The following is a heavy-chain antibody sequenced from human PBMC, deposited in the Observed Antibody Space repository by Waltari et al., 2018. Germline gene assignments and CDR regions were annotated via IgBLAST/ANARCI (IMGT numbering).Heavy chain of an antibody. V-gene: IGHV4-59*01. CDR2: INYSGTT. CDR3: AGERGGAQVGYYGIDV. J-gene: IGHJ6*02. CDR1: GDSFDSYY. D-gene: IGHD2-15*01. Sequence: QVHLQESGPGLVKPSETLSLTCSVSGDSFDSYYWIWVRQTPGKGLEWIGYINYSGTTTYTPSLGGRVAMSVGSSKKQFSLKMTSVTAADSAAFYWAGERGGAQVGYYGIDVWGQGTTVTVSS.